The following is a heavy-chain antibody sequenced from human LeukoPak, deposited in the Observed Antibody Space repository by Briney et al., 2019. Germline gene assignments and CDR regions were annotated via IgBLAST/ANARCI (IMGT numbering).Heavy chain of an antibody. CDR1: GFTFSSYW. CDR3: ARYSSSRDYYYGMDV. Sequence: PGGSLRLSCAASGFTFSSYWMSWVRQAPGKGLEWVANIKEGGSEKYCVDSVKGRFTISREKAKNPLYLEMNSLRAEDTAVYYCARYSSSRDYYYGMDVWGQGTTVTVSS. CDR2: IKEGGSEK. J-gene: IGHJ6*02. D-gene: IGHD6-6*01. V-gene: IGHV3-7*05.